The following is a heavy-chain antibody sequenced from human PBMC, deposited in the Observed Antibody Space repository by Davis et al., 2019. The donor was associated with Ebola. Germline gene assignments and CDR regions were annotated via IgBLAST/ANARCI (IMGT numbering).Heavy chain of an antibody. CDR3: AGDRGGIAAAGHFDY. Sequence: PSETLSLTCTVSGGSVSRGSYYWSWIRQPPGKGLEWTGYIYYSRSTNHNPSLTTRVTISVDPSENQFSLKLSSVTAADTAVYYCAGDRGGIAAAGHFDYWGQGTLVTVSS. CDR2: IYYSRST. CDR1: GGSVSRGSYY. V-gene: IGHV4-61*01. J-gene: IGHJ4*02. D-gene: IGHD6-13*01.